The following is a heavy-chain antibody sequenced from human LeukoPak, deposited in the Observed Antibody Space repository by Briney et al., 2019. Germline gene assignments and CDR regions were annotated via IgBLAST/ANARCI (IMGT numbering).Heavy chain of an antibody. CDR1: GGSFSGYY. D-gene: IGHD6-13*01. J-gene: IGHJ4*02. Sequence: SETLSLTCAVYGGSFSGYYWSWIRQPPGKGLEWIGEINHSGSTNYSPSLKSRVTISVDTSKNQFSLKLSSVTAADTAVYYCARRGIAAAGYGDSFDYWGQGTLVTVSS. V-gene: IGHV4-34*01. CDR2: INHSGST. CDR3: ARRGIAAAGYGDSFDY.